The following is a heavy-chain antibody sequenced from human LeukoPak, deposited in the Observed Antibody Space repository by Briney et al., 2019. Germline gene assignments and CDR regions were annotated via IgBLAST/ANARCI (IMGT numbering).Heavy chain of an antibody. Sequence: SETLSLTCAVSGGSISSSNWWSWVGQPPGKGLEWIGSIYYSGSTYYNPSLKSRVTISVDTSKNQFSLKLSSVTAADTAVYYCARSTIQLWLRGNAFDIWGQGTMVTVSS. V-gene: IGHV4-39*01. CDR2: IYYSGST. D-gene: IGHD5-18*01. J-gene: IGHJ3*02. CDR1: GGSISSSNW. CDR3: ARSTIQLWLRGNAFDI.